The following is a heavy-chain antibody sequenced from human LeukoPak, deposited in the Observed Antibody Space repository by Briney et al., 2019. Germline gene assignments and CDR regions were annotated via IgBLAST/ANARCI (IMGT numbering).Heavy chain of an antibody. CDR1: GYTLTELS. Sequence: ASVTVSCKVSGYTLTELSMHWVRQAPGKGLEWMGGFDPEDGETIYAQKFQGRVTMTGDTSTDTAYMELSSLRSEDTAVYYCAAYWYYFDYWGQGTLVTVSS. CDR3: AAYWYYFDY. D-gene: IGHD2-8*02. J-gene: IGHJ4*02. CDR2: FDPEDGET. V-gene: IGHV1-24*01.